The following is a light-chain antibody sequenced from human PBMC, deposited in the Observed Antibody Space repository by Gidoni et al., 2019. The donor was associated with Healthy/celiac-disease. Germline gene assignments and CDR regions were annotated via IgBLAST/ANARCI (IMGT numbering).Light chain of an antibody. CDR2: DNN. J-gene: IGLJ2*01. Sequence: HPRSSSVSPEQKVTISCSGSSSNIGNNYVSWYQQLPGTAPKLLIYDNNKRPSGIPDRFSGSKSGTSATLGITGLQTGDEADYYCGTWDSSLSAVVFGGGTKLTVL. CDR1: SSNIGNNY. V-gene: IGLV1-51*01. CDR3: GTWDSSLSAVV.